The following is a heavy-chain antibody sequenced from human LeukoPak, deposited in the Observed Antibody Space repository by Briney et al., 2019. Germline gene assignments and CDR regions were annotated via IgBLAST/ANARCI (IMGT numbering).Heavy chain of an antibody. D-gene: IGHD2-2*01. Sequence: GGSLRLSCAASGFTFSSYGIHWVRQAPGKGLEWVAVISYDGSNKYYADSVRGRFTISRDNSKNTLYLQMNSLRAEDTAVYYCAKDIVVVPAAIGYYYYYGMDVWGQGTTVTVSS. J-gene: IGHJ6*02. CDR2: ISYDGSNK. CDR3: AKDIVVVPAAIGYYYYYGMDV. CDR1: GFTFSSYG. V-gene: IGHV3-30*18.